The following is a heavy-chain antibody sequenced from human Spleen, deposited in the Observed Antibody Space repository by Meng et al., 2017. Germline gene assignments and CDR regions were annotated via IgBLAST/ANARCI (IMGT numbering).Heavy chain of an antibody. D-gene: IGHD3-22*01. CDR3: AREGKSPTSYYDSSGYYFDY. CDR1: GFTFDDHG. Sequence: GESLKISCAASGFTFDDHGMSWVRQAPGKGLEWVSGINWNGGSTGYADSVKGRLTISRDNAKNSLYLQMNSLRAEDTALYYCAREGKSPTSYYDSSGYYFDYWGQGTLVTVSS. J-gene: IGHJ4*02. CDR2: INWNGGST. V-gene: IGHV3-20*04.